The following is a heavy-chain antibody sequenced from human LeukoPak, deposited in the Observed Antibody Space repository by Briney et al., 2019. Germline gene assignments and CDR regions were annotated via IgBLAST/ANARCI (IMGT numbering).Heavy chain of an antibody. CDR1: GFTFSSYG. D-gene: IGHD3-22*01. CDR3: ARDPDSSGYHDGDY. Sequence: GGSLRLSCAASGFTFSSYGMHWVRQAPGKGLEWVAVISYDGSNKYYADSVKGRFTISRDNSKNTLYLQMNSLRAEDTAVYYCARDPDSSGYHDGDYWGQGTLVTVSS. V-gene: IGHV3-30*03. J-gene: IGHJ4*02. CDR2: ISYDGSNK.